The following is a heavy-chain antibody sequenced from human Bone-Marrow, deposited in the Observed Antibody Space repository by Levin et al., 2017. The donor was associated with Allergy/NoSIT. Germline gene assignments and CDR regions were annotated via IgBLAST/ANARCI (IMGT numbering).Heavy chain of an antibody. CDR1: GGTFSSYA. D-gene: IGHD3-22*01. Sequence: GGSLRLSCKASGGTFSSYAISWVRQAPGHGLEWMGGIIPIFGTANYAQKFQGRVTITADESTSTAYMELSSLRSEDTAVYYCARGDYSSGYHWVYFDYWGQGTLVTVSS. CDR2: IIPIFGTA. CDR3: ARGDYSSGYHWVYFDY. J-gene: IGHJ4*02. V-gene: IGHV1-69*01.